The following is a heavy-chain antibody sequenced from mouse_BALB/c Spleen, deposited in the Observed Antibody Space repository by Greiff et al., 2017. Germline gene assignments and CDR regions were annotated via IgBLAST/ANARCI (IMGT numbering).Heavy chain of an antibody. CDR1: GFTFSHYY. CDR2: ISDGGSYT. CDR3: AREWGITTVVATRSMDY. Sequence: EVMLVESGGGLVKPGGSLKLSCAASGFTFSHYYMYWVRQTPEKRLEWVATISDGGSYTYYPDSVKGRFTISRDNAKNNLYLQMSSLKSEDTAMYYCAREWGITTVVATRSMDYWGQGTSVTVSS. J-gene: IGHJ4*01. D-gene: IGHD1-1*01. V-gene: IGHV5-4*02.